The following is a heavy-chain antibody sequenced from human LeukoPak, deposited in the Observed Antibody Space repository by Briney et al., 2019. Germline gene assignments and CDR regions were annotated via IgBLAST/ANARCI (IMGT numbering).Heavy chain of an antibody. CDR2: IYYSGST. CDR3: ARAAVLTGYYYIMDV. CDR1: GDSVSSGSHY. Sequence: SETLSLTCTVSGDSVSSGSHYWTWMRQPPGKGLEWVGYIYYSGSTNYNPSLKSRVTMSVDTSKNQFSLKLSSVTAADTAVYYCARAAVLTGYYYIMDVWGQGTTVTVSS. D-gene: IGHD3-16*01. V-gene: IGHV4-61*01. J-gene: IGHJ6*02.